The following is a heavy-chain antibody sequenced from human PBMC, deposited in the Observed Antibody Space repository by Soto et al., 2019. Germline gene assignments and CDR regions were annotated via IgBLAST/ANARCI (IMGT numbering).Heavy chain of an antibody. CDR2: IWYDGSNK. D-gene: IGHD2-15*01. V-gene: IGHV3-33*08. CDR3: ARADCTGAYCYSWPFNYGVDV. CDR1: GFTFNTYG. Sequence: PGGSLRLSCTTSGFTFNTYGMHWFRQAPGKGLEWVAIIWYDGSNKYYADSVKGRFTISRDNSKNTLYLQMNSLRAEDTALYYCARADCTGAYCYSWPFNYGVDVWGQGTMVTVPS. J-gene: IGHJ6*02.